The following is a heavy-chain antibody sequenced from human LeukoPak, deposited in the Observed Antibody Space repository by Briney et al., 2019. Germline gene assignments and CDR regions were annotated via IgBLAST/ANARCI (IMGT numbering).Heavy chain of an antibody. CDR2: IRYDGSNK. J-gene: IGHJ4*02. CDR3: AKDGIFYDSSGYYYFDY. Sequence: GASLRLSCATSGFTFSSYGMHWVRQAPGKGLEWVTFIRYDGSNKYYADSVKGRFTISRDNFKNTLYLQMNSLRAEDTAVYYCAKDGIFYDSSGYYYFDYWGQGTLVTVSS. D-gene: IGHD3-22*01. V-gene: IGHV3-30*02. CDR1: GFTFSSYG.